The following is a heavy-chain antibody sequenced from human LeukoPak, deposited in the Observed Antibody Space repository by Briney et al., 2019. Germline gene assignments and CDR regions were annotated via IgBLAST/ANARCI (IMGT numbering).Heavy chain of an antibody. D-gene: IGHD3-10*01. V-gene: IGHV1-18*01. CDR2: ISAYNGNT. CDR1: GYTFTTYG. Sequence: ASVKVSCKASGYTFTTYGISWVRQAPGQGLEWMGWISAYNGNTNYAQTLQGRVTMTTDTSTNTAYMELRSLRSDDTAVYYCARPSGSTMVRGVTDGYWGQGTLVTVSS. CDR3: ARPSGSTMVRGVTDGY. J-gene: IGHJ4*02.